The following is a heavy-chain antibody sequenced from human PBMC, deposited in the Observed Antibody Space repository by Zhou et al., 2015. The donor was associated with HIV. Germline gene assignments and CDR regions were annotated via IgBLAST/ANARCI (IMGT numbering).Heavy chain of an antibody. CDR1: GGTFSSYA. J-gene: IGHJ6*03. CDR3: ARAGPPIVVVPAAIQGLDYYYYYMDV. V-gene: IGHV1-69*01. CDR2: IIPIFGTA. Sequence: QVQLVQSGAEVKKPGSSVKVSCKASGGTFSSYAISWVRQAPGQGLEWMGGIIPIFGTANYAQKFQGRVTITADESTSTAYMELSSLRSEDTAVYYCARAGPPIVVVPAAIQGLDYYYYYMDVWGKGTTVTVSS. D-gene: IGHD2-2*01.